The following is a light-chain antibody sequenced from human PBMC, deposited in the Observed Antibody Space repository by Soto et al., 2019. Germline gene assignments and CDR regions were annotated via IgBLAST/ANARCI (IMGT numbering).Light chain of an antibody. V-gene: IGKV3D-15*01. CDR1: QSVSTN. J-gene: IGKJ1*01. CDR2: GAS. CDR3: QQYGSSGT. Sequence: EIVMTQSPATLSVPPGERATLSFRASQSVSTNFAWYQQKPGQAPRLLISGASTRATGIPARFSGSGSGTDFTLTISSLEPEDFAVYYCQQYGSSGTFGQGTKVDIK.